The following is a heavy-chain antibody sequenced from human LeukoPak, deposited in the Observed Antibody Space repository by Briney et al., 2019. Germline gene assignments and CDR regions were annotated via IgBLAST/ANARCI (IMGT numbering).Heavy chain of an antibody. CDR2: INPNSGGT. J-gene: IGHJ5*02. CDR3: ARDGVTYYDFWSGYYWFDP. D-gene: IGHD3-3*01. Sequence: ASVKVSCKASGYTFTGYYMHWVRQAPGQGLEWMGWINPNSGGTNYAQKFQGRVTMTRDTSISTAYMELSRLRSGDTAVYYCARDGVTYYDFWSGYYWFDPWGQGTLVTVSS. CDR1: GYTFTGYY. V-gene: IGHV1-2*02.